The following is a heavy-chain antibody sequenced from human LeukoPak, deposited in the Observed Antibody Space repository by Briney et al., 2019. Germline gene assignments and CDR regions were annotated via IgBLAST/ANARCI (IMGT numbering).Heavy chain of an antibody. Sequence: KPSETLSLTCAVYGGSFSGYYWSWIRQPPGKGLEWIGEINHSGSTNYNPSLKSRVTISVDTSKNQFSLKLSSVTAADTAVYYCARFDPASWWFDPWGQGTLVTVSS. CDR3: ARFDPASWWFDP. D-gene: IGHD3-9*01. CDR2: INHSGST. CDR1: GGSFSGYY. J-gene: IGHJ5*02. V-gene: IGHV4-34*01.